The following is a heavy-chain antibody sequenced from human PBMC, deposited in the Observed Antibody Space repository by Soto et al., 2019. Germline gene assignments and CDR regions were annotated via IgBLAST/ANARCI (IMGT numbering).Heavy chain of an antibody. Sequence: HPGGSLRLACAASGFTFSSYAVSWVRQAPGKGLEWVSDISGSGGSIYYADSVKGRFTISRDNAKNSLYLQMNSLRAEDTAVYYCARAVAGSTRTFDIWGQGTMVTVSS. CDR3: ARAVAGSTRTFDI. CDR1: GFTFSSYA. V-gene: IGHV3-23*01. D-gene: IGHD6-19*01. J-gene: IGHJ3*02. CDR2: ISGSGGSI.